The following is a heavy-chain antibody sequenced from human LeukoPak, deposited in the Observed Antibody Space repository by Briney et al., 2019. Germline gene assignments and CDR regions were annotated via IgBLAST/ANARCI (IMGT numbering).Heavy chain of an antibody. D-gene: IGHD3-3*02. J-gene: IGHJ3*02. CDR2: ISYDGSNK. CDR3: AKEHFSDAFDI. Sequence: GGSLRLSCAASGFTFSSYGMHWVRQAPGKGLEWVAVISYDGSNKYYADSVKGRFTISRDNSKNTLYLQMNSLRAEDTAVYYCAKEHFSDAFDIWGQGTMVTVSS. CDR1: GFTFSSYG. V-gene: IGHV3-30*18.